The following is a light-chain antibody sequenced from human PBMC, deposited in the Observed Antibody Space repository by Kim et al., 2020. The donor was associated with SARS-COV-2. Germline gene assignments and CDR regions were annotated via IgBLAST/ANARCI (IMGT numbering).Light chain of an antibody. J-gene: IGKJ4*01. CDR1: QGVSSY. Sequence: IQLTQSPSSLSASVGDRVTITCRASQGVSSYLAWYQQKPGKAPKLLIYPASTLQSGVPSRFSGSGSGTDFTLTISSLQPEDFATYYCKQSNSFGGGTKVDIK. CDR3: KQSNS. V-gene: IGKV1-9*01. CDR2: PAS.